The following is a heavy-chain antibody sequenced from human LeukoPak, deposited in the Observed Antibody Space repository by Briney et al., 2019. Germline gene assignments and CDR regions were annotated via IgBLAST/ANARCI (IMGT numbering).Heavy chain of an antibody. Sequence: SETLSLTCAVYGGSFSGYYWSWIRQPPGKGLEWIGEINHSGSTNYNPSLKSRVTISVDTSKNQFSLKLSSVTAADTAVYYCARGMDIVLMGFRFDYWGQGTLVTVSS. CDR1: GGSFSGYY. CDR3: ARGMDIVLMGFRFDY. V-gene: IGHV4-34*01. CDR2: INHSGST. D-gene: IGHD2-8*01. J-gene: IGHJ4*02.